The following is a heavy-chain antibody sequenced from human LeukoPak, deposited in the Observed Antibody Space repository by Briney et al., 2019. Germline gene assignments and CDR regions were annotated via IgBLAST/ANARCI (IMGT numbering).Heavy chain of an antibody. D-gene: IGHD3-16*02. CDR3: TCIMITFGGVIAN. CDR1: GGSIGSSSYY. V-gene: IGHV4-39*01. J-gene: IGHJ4*02. CDR2: IYYSGST. Sequence: PSETLSLTCTVSGGSIGSSSYYWGWIRQPPGKGLEWIGSIYYSGSTYYNPSLKSRVTISVDTSKNQFSLKLSSVTAADTAVYYCTCIMITFGGVIANWGQGTLVTVSS.